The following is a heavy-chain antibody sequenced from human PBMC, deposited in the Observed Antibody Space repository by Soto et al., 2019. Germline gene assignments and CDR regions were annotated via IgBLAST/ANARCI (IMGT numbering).Heavy chain of an antibody. CDR1: GDSISSSKW. V-gene: IGHV4-4*02. CDR2: TLHSGDT. CDR3: AYSPGCFGPDG. J-gene: IGHJ3*01. Sequence: QVQLQESGPGLVKPSGTLSLTCAVSGDSISSSKWWTWVRQPPGKGLEWIGYTLHSGDTNYNPSLKSRIIITVYKSTNQFSLEPTSVTAADTDVYYCAYSPGCFGPDGWGQGTLVIVS. D-gene: IGHD1-26*01.